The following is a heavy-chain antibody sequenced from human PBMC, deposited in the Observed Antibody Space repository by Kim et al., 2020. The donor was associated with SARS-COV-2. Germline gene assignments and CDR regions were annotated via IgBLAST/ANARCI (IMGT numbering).Heavy chain of an antibody. Sequence: GTPYYHPSLRSRLTISVDTSKNQFSLRLSSVTAADTAVYDCASRSTSCFDFWGQGTLVTVSS. D-gene: IGHD2-2*01. CDR2: GTP. CDR3: ASRSTSCFDF. J-gene: IGHJ4*02. V-gene: IGHV4-39*01.